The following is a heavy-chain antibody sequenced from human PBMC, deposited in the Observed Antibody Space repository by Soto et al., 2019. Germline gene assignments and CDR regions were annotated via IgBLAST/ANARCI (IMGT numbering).Heavy chain of an antibody. CDR2: INPNSGGT. D-gene: IGHD6-19*01. V-gene: IGHV1-2*04. CDR3: ARGEAVAGPYYYYGMDV. Sequence: ASVKVSCKASGYTFTGYYMHWVRQAPGQGLEWMGWINPNSGGTNYAQKFQGWVTMTRDTSISTAYMELSRLRSDDTAVYYCARGEAVAGPYYYYGMDVWAKGPRSPSP. CDR1: GYTFTGYY. J-gene: IGHJ6*02.